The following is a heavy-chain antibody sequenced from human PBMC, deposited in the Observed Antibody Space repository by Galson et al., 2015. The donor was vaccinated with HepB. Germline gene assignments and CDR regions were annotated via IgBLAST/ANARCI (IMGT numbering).Heavy chain of an antibody. V-gene: IGHV3-30*04. D-gene: IGHD6-13*01. Sequence: SLRLSCAASGFTFSSYAMHWVRQAPGKGLEWVAVISYDGSNKYYADSVKGRFTISRDNSKNTLYLQMNSLRAEDTAVYYCARDRYSSSWYYYYYYGMDVWGQGTTVTVSS. CDR2: ISYDGSNK. J-gene: IGHJ6*02. CDR3: ARDRYSSSWYYYYYYGMDV. CDR1: GFTFSSYA.